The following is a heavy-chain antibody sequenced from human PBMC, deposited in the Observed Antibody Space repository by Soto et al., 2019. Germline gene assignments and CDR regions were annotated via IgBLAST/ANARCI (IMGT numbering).Heavy chain of an antibody. Sequence: GGSLRLSCAASGFTFSSYAMHWVRQAPGKGLEWVAVISYDGSNKYYADSVKGRFTISRDNSKNTLYLQMNSLRAEDTAVYYCARDGDYYDSSGYLDYWGQGTLVTVSS. D-gene: IGHD3-22*01. CDR1: GFTFSSYA. CDR2: ISYDGSNK. CDR3: ARDGDYYDSSGYLDY. V-gene: IGHV3-30-3*01. J-gene: IGHJ4*02.